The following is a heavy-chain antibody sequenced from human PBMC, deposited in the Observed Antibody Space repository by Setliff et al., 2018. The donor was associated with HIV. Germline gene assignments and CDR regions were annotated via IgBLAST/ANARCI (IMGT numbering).Heavy chain of an antibody. D-gene: IGHD5-18*01. J-gene: IGHJ4*02. Sequence: PSETLSLTCTVSGGSINSGEYYWSWSRQRPGKGLEWIGYIYNTGDAYCNPPLKGRVTISIDTSKNQFSLRLSSVTAADTAVYYCARLPRQLLKGAAAYFDYWGQGTLVTVSS. CDR1: GGSINSGEYY. V-gene: IGHV4-31*03. CDR2: IYNTGDA. CDR3: ARLPRQLLKGAAAYFDY.